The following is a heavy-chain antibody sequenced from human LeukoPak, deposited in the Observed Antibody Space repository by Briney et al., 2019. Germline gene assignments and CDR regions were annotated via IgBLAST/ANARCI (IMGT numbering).Heavy chain of an antibody. D-gene: IGHD3-10*01. V-gene: IGHV4-59*01. J-gene: IGHJ4*02. CDR2: IYYTGST. Sequence: SEALSLTCTVSGGSISSYYWSWIRQPPGKGLGWLGYIYYTGSTHYNPSLRTRVTISVDTSKNQFSLKLSSVTAADTAVYYCARDYGPSRGFDYWGQGTLVTVSS. CDR3: ARDYGPSRGFDY. CDR1: GGSISSYY.